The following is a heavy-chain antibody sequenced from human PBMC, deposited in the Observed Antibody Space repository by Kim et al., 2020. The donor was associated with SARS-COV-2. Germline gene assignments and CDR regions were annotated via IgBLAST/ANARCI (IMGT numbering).Heavy chain of an antibody. D-gene: IGHD6-13*01. J-gene: IGHJ6*02. V-gene: IGHV3-30*02. Sequence: VKGRFTISRDNSKNTLYLQMNSLRAEDTAVYYCAKAQQQLVRYYYYGMDVWGQGTTVTVSS. CDR3: AKAQQQLVRYYYYGMDV.